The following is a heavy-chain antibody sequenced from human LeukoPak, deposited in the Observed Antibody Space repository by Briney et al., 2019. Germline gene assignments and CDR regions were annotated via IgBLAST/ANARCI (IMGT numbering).Heavy chain of an antibody. V-gene: IGHV3-21*01. J-gene: IGHJ4*02. CDR3: VTGPWQLGPVEDY. D-gene: IGHD6-13*01. CDR1: GFIFSSYS. Sequence: GGSLRLSSAASGFIFSSYSMNWVRQAPGKGLEWISSINDNSHYIYYTDSVRGRFTTSRDNAKSSLYLQMNSLRAEDTAVYYCVTGPWQLGPVEDYWGQGTLVTVSS. CDR2: INDNSHYI.